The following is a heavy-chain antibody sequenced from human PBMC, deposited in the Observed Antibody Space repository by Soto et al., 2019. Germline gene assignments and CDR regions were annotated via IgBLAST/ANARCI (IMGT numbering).Heavy chain of an antibody. CDR3: AREADSSDWYGGGTDI. Sequence: HPGGSLRLSCEVSGLTFSRFWMSWVRQAPGKGLEWVANLTPDGSEYYYGASVKGRFTISRDNAKNSLYLQMNSLRGEDTAVYYCAREADSSDWYGGGTDIWGQGTMVTVSS. CDR2: LTPDGSEY. V-gene: IGHV3-7*01. D-gene: IGHD6-19*01. CDR1: GLTFSRFW. J-gene: IGHJ3*02.